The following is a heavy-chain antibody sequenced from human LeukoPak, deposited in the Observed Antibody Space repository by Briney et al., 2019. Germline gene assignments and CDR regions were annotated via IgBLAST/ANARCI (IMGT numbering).Heavy chain of an antibody. J-gene: IGHJ5*02. CDR3: ARDNGRTITICGVVIGRHNWFDP. Sequence: PGGSLRLSCAASGFTFSSYSMSWVRQAPGKGLEWVSSISSSSSYTYYADSVKGRFTISRDNAKNSLYPQMNSLRAEDTAVYYCARDNGRTITICGVVIGRHNWFDPWGQGSLVTVSS. V-gene: IGHV3-21*04. D-gene: IGHD3-3*01. CDR2: ISSSSSYT. CDR1: GFTFSSYS.